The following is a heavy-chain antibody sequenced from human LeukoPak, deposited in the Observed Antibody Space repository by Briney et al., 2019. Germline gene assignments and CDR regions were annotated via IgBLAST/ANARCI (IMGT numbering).Heavy chain of an antibody. J-gene: IGHJ3*02. CDR1: GFTFSSYW. CDR3: ARVQIAVGFAFDI. Sequence: GGSLRLSCAASGFTFSSYWMSWVRQAPGKGLEWVANIKQDGSEKYYVDSVKGRFTISRDNAKNSLYLQMNSLRAEDTAVYYCARVQIAVGFAFDIWGQGTMVTVSS. V-gene: IGHV3-7*01. D-gene: IGHD6-19*01. CDR2: IKQDGSEK.